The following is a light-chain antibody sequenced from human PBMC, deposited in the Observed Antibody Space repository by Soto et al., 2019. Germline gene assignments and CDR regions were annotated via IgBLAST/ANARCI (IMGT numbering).Light chain of an antibody. CDR3: SSYTISNTLVV. V-gene: IGLV2-14*03. Sequence: QSALTQPASVSGSPGQSITISCTGTSSDVGGYNHVSWYLQPPGKAPKLMIYDVTNRPSGVSNRFSGSKSGNTASLTISGLQAADEADYYCSSYTISNTLVVFGGGTKVTVL. CDR2: DVT. J-gene: IGLJ2*01. CDR1: SSDVGGYNH.